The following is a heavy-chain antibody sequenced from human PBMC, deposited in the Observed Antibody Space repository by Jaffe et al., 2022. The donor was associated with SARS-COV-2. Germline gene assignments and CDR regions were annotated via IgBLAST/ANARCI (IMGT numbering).Heavy chain of an antibody. Sequence: QVQLQQWGAGLLKPSETLSLTCAVYGGSFSGYYWSWVRQPPGKGLEWIGEINHSGSTNYNPSLKSRVAISIDTSKNQFSLKLSSVTAADTAVYYCARVDPGAIYYYGMDVWGQGTTVTVSS. CDR1: GGSFSGYY. D-gene: IGHD2-2*01. V-gene: IGHV4-34*01. CDR3: ARVDPGAIYYYGMDV. CDR2: INHSGST. J-gene: IGHJ6*02.